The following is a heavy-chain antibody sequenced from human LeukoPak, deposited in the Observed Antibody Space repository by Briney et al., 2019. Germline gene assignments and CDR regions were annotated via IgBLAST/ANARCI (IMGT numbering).Heavy chain of an antibody. D-gene: IGHD5-12*01. J-gene: IGHJ4*02. CDR1: GFTFSSYG. Sequence: GGSLRLSCAASGFTFSSYGMHWVRQAPGKGLDGVAFIRYDGSNKYYADSVKGRFTISRDNSKNTLYLQMNSLRAEDTAVYYCAKVFSGYDETLDYWGQGTLVTVSS. CDR2: IRYDGSNK. CDR3: AKVFSGYDETLDY. V-gene: IGHV3-30*02.